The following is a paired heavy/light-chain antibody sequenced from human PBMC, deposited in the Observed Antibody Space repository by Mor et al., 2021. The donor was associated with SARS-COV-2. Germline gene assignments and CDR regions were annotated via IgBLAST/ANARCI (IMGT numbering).Heavy chain of an antibody. CDR2: IRANSDNTHHADST. CDR3: AEVGAGWDMIFHH. J-gene: IGHJ4*02. V-gene: IGHV3-23*01. D-gene: IGHD3-16*01. CDR1: GFTFGDTA. Sequence: EVQLLESGGDLVQPGGSLRLSCVGSGFTFGDTAMAWIRQVPGKGLEWLASIRANSDNTHHADSTHHADSVKGRFTISRDNSKNTLYLQMNSLSAEDTAVYYCAEVGAGWDMIFHHWGQGTLVTVSS.
Light chain of an antibody. V-gene: IGKV3-11*01. CDR1: QSVSRY. Sequence: EIVLTQSPATLSLSPGERATLSCRASQSVSRYLAWYQQKPGQAPRLLIYDTSNRATGIPARFSGSGSGTDFTLTISSLEPEDFAIYYCQQRLNWPPITFGGGTRVEI. CDR3: QQRLNWPPIT. CDR2: DTS. J-gene: IGKJ4*01.